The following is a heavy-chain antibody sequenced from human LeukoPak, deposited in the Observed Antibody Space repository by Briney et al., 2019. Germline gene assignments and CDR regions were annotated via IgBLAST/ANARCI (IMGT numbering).Heavy chain of an antibody. V-gene: IGHV3-21*04. CDR1: GFTFSSYS. CDR3: ARARGTGPGAHFDY. D-gene: IGHD3-10*01. J-gene: IGHJ4*02. Sequence: GGSLRLSCAASGFTFSSYSMNWVRQAPGKGLEWVSSISSNSNYIYYADSVKGRFTISRDNAKNSLFLQMNSLRAEDTAVYYCARARGTGPGAHFDYWGQGTLVIVSS. CDR2: ISSNSNYI.